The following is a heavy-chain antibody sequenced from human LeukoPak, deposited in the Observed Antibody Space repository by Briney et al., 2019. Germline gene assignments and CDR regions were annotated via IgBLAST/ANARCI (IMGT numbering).Heavy chain of an antibody. CDR1: GDSVSSNSAA. D-gene: IGHD5-12*01. J-gene: IGHJ6*03. CDR3: ARGIVATNPVSYMDV. CDR2: TYYRSKWYN. Sequence: SQTLSLICGISGDSVSSNSAAWNWIRQSPSRGLEWLGRTYYRSKWYNDYAVSVKSRITITPDTSKNQFSLQLNSVTPEDTAVYYCARGIVATNPVSYMDVWGKGTTVTVSS. V-gene: IGHV6-1*01.